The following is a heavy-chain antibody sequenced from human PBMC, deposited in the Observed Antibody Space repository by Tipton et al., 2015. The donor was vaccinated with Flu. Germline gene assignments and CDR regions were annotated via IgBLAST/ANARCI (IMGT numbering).Heavy chain of an antibody. Sequence: SLRLSCAASGFTFRNYGMSWVRQAPGKGLEWVSSICGNADCAYHADSVKGRFTISRDNARNSLYLQMNSLRAEDTAVYYCARQLGGGDCYWGQGTLVTVSS. CDR2: ICGNADCA. V-gene: IGHV3-21*04. J-gene: IGHJ4*02. D-gene: IGHD2-21*01. CDR1: GFTFRNYG. CDR3: ARQLGGGDCY.